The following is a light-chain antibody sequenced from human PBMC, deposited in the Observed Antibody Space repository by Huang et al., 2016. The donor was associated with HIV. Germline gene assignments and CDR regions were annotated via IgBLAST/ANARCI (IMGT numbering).Light chain of an antibody. V-gene: IGKV1-39*01. J-gene: IGKJ1*01. Sequence: DIQMTQSPPSLSASVGDRVTFTCRADQNIAKSLNWYQQKPGKAPKLLIYTASTLESGVPSRFSCSGSGSHFTLNITNLKPEDFATYYCQQSFTVRRTFG. CDR2: TAS. CDR1: QNIAKS. CDR3: QQSFTVRRT.